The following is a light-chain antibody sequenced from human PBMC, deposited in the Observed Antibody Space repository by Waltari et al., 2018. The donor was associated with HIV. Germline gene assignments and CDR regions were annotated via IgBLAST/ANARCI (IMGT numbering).Light chain of an antibody. V-gene: IGLV3-1*01. J-gene: IGLJ3*02. Sequence: SYELTQPPSVSVSPGQTANNPCSGYKLGDKFVCWYQHKSGQSPVLVIYHDDDRPSGIPERFSGSNSGDTATLTISGTQPMDEADYYCQAWDSGSNWVFGGGTRLTVL. CDR2: HDD. CDR3: QAWDSGSNWV. CDR1: KLGDKF.